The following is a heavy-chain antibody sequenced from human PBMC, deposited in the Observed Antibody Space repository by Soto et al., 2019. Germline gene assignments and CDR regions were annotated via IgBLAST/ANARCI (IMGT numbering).Heavy chain of an antibody. V-gene: IGHV5-51*01. CDR2: IYPGDSDT. D-gene: IGHD3-10*01. CDR3: TKDTFGERDS. J-gene: IGHJ4*02. Sequence: GESLKISCKGSGYSFTSYWIGWVRQVPGKGLEWMGIIYPGDSDTRYSPSFQGQVTISADKSISTAYLQMNSLRGEDTAMYYCTKDTFGERDSWGQGTLVTVSS. CDR1: GYSFTSYW.